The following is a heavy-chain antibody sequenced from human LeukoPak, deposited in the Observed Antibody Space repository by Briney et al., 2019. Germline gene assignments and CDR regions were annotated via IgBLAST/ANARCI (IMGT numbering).Heavy chain of an antibody. D-gene: IGHD6-13*01. Sequence: ASVKVSCKVSGYTLTELSMHWGRQAPGKGLERVGGFDPEDGETIYAQKFQGRVTMTEDTSTDTAYLELSSLRSEDTAVYYWATRYSSSWYMSGIYFDYWGQGTLVTVSS. V-gene: IGHV1-24*01. CDR1: GYTLTELS. CDR2: FDPEDGET. CDR3: ATRYSSSWYMSGIYFDY. J-gene: IGHJ4*02.